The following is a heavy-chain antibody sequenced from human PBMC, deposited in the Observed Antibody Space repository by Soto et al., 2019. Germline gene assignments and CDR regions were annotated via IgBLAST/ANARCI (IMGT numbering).Heavy chain of an antibody. CDR2: IYHSGST. J-gene: IGHJ3*02. CDR3: ARAHGSGWGAFDI. Sequence: QLQLQESGSGLVKPSQTLSLTCAVSGGSISSGGYSWSWIRQPPGKGLEWIGYIYHSGSTYYNPSLKSRVTISVDRSKNQFSLKPSSVTAADTAVYYCARAHGSGWGAFDIWGQGTMVTVSS. V-gene: IGHV4-30-2*01. CDR1: GGSISSGGYS. D-gene: IGHD3-10*01.